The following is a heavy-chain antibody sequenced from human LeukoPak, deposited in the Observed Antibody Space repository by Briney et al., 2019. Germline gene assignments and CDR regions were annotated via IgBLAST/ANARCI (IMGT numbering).Heavy chain of an antibody. D-gene: IGHD3-22*01. J-gene: IGHJ4*02. CDR1: SDSINSSYYY. V-gene: IGHV4-39*07. CDR3: ARDGTYYYDRIHFDY. Sequence: SETLSLTCTVSSDSINSSYYYWGWIRPPPGKGLEWIGSIYYPASTYYNPPLKSRVTMSVDTSKNQFSLKLSSVTAADTAVYYCARDGTYYYDRIHFDYWGQGTLVTVSS. CDR2: IYYPAST.